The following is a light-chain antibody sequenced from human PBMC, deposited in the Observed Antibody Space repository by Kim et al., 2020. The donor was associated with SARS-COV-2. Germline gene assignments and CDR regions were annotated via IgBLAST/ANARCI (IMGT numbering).Light chain of an antibody. Sequence: DIQMTQSPSTLSASAGDRVIITCRASQRISTWLAWFQQKPGKAPNLLIYHASTLQSGVPSRFTGSGSGTEFTLTISSLQPDDFATYFCQQYLTYPWTFGQGTKVDIK. CDR1: QRISTW. CDR2: HAS. V-gene: IGKV1-5*01. J-gene: IGKJ1*01. CDR3: QQYLTYPWT.